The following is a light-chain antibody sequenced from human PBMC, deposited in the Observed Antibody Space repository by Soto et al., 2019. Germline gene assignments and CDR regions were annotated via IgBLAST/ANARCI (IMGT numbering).Light chain of an antibody. V-gene: IGLV2-8*01. CDR2: EVT. CDR1: SSDVGGYNY. CDR3: SSHAGIINVV. Sequence: QSVLTQPPSASGSPGQSVTISCTGTSSDVGGYNYVSWYQQHPGKAPKLMIYEVTKRPSGVPDRFSGSKSGNTASLTVSGLPAEDEADYYCSSHAGIINVVFGGGTQLTVL. J-gene: IGLJ3*02.